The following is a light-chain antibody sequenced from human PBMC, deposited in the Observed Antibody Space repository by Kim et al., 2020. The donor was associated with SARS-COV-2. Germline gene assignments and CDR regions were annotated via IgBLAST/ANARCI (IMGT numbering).Light chain of an antibody. CDR2: KAS. Sequence: AYVGDRVTITCRASQNIGSRLAWHQQKPGKAPKVVISKASNLESGVPTRFSGSGSGTEFTLTISSLQPDDFATYYCQDYSTYSKTFGQGTKGDIK. V-gene: IGKV1-5*03. CDR1: QNIGSR. CDR3: QDYSTYSKT. J-gene: IGKJ1*01.